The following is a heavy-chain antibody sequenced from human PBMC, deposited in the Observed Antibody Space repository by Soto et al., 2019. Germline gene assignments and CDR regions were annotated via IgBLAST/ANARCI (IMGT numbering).Heavy chain of an antibody. CDR3: ARDSRGGMDV. Sequence: EVQLVETGRGLIQPGGSLRLSCAASGFTVSSNYMSWVRQAPGKGLEWVSVIYSGGSTYYADSVKGRFTISRDNSKNTMYLQMTILRAEDTAVYYCARDSRGGMDVWGQGTTVTVSS. CDR2: IYSGGST. V-gene: IGHV3-53*02. CDR1: GFTVSSNY. J-gene: IGHJ6*02. D-gene: IGHD3-10*01.